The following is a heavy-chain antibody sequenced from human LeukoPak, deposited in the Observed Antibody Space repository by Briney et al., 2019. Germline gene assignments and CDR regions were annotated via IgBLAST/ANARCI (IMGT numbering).Heavy chain of an antibody. V-gene: IGHV3-23*01. CDR3: AKEAVAGTLNWFDP. CDR2: ITGTSTST. CDR1: GFTFTSYA. D-gene: IGHD6-19*01. J-gene: IGHJ5*02. Sequence: GGSLRLSCAASGFTFTSYAMSWVRQTPGKGLEWVSAITGTSTSTYYADSVKGRFTISRDSTKNTLFLQMNSLRGEDTAVYFCAKEAVAGTLNWFDPWGQGTLVTVSS.